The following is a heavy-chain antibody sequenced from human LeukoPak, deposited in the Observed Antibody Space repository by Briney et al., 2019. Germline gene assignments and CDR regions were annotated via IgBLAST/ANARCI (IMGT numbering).Heavy chain of an antibody. CDR1: GGSFSGYY. V-gene: IGHV4-34*01. CDR2: INHSGST. CDR3: ARERQQWLATYYFDY. D-gene: IGHD6-19*01. Sequence: PSETLSLTCAVYGGSFSGYYWSWIRQPPGKGLEWIGEINHSGSTNYNPSLKSRVTISVDTSKNQFSLKLSSVTAADTAVYYCARERQQWLATYYFDYWGQGTLVTVSS. J-gene: IGHJ4*02.